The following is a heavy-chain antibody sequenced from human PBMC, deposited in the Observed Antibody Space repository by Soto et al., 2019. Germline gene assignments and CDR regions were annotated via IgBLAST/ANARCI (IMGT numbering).Heavy chain of an antibody. Sequence: GESLKISCKGSGYSFTSYWIGWVRQMPGKGLEWMGIIYPGDSDTRYSPSFQGQVTISADKSISTAYLQWSSLKASDTAMYYCASLGPLGIAAAGPSWFDPWGQATLVTVSS. CDR1: GYSFTSYW. V-gene: IGHV5-51*01. D-gene: IGHD6-13*01. J-gene: IGHJ5*02. CDR2: IYPGDSDT. CDR3: ASLGPLGIAAAGPSWFDP.